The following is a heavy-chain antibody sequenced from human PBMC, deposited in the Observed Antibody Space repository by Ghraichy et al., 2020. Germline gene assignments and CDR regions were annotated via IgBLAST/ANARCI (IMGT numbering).Heavy chain of an antibody. V-gene: IGHV4-31*03. J-gene: IGHJ5*02. CDR2: IYYSGST. CDR1: GGSISSGGYY. CDR3: ARVLDYGDYWFDP. D-gene: IGHD4-17*01. Sequence: SETLSLTCTVSGGSISSGGYYWSWIRQHPGKGLEWIGYIYYSGSTYYNPSLKSRITLSVDTSKNQFSLNLSSVTAADTAVYYCARVLDYGDYWFDPWGQGTLVTVSS.